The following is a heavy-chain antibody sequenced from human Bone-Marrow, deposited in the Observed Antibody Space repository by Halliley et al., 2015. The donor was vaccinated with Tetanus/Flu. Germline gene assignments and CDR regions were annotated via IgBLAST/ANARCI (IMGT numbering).Heavy chain of an antibody. Sequence: PGEGLGGVSVISGSGDSTYYADSVKGRFTISRDNSKNTLYLQMNSLRAEDAAVYYCAAGPDYWGQGTLVTVSS. J-gene: IGHJ4*02. CDR3: AAGPDY. CDR2: ISGSGDST. D-gene: IGHD3-10*01. V-gene: IGHV3-23*01.